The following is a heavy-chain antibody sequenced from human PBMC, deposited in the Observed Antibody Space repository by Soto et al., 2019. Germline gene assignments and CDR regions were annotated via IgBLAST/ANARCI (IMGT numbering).Heavy chain of an antibody. D-gene: IGHD6-6*01. CDR2: IYYSGST. CDR3: ARGGTYLSSIAVYQH. V-gene: IGHV4-31*03. J-gene: IGHJ1*01. Sequence: PSETLSLTCTVSGCSISIGGYYWSWIRQHPGKGLEWIGYIYYSGSTYYNPSLKSRVTISVDTSKNQFSLKLSSVTAADTAVYYCARGGTYLSSIAVYQHWGQGTLVTVSS. CDR1: GCSISIGGYY.